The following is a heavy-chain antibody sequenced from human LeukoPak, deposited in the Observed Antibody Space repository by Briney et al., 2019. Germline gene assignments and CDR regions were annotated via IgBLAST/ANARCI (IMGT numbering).Heavy chain of an antibody. J-gene: IGHJ6*03. Sequence: SETLSLTCTVSGGSISSSSYYWGWIRQPPGKGLEWVGSIYHRGSTYYNPSLRSRVTISLDRSKKKFSLKLTSVTAADTAVYYCARSRGRDCSGGSCYSGYYYYYYMDVWGKGTTVTISS. D-gene: IGHD2-15*01. CDR2: IYHRGST. CDR3: ARSRGRDCSGGSCYSGYYYYYYMDV. V-gene: IGHV4-39*07. CDR1: GGSISSSSYY.